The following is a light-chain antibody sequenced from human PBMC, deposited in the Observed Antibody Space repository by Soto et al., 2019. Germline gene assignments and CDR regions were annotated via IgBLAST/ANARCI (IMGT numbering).Light chain of an antibody. CDR3: QQLFDSPIT. J-gene: IGKJ5*01. V-gene: IGKV1-5*03. CDR1: QTISSW. Sequence: DIQMTQSPSTLSGSVGDRVTITCLASQTISSWLAWYQQKPGKAPKLLIYKASTLKSGVPSRFSGSGSGTEFTLTISSLQPDDFATYYCQQLFDSPITFGQGTRLEI. CDR2: KAS.